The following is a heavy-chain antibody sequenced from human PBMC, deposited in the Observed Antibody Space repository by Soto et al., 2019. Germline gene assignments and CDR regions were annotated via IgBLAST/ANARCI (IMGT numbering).Heavy chain of an antibody. CDR2: ISSTSSFI. CDR1: GFTFSHYG. Sequence: VRLVESGGGLVKPGESLRLSCAASGFTFSHYGMNWVRQAPGKGLEWVSSISSTSSFIYNADSVRGRFTTSRDNAKDSLFLQMNSLRGDDTGVYYCARERGSSGLDVWGQGATVIVSS. CDR3: ARERGSSGLDV. J-gene: IGHJ6*02. D-gene: IGHD3-16*02. V-gene: IGHV3-21*01.